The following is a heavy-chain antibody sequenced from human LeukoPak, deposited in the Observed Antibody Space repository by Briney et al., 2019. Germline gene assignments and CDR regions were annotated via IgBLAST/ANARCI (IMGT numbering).Heavy chain of an antibody. CDR2: ISGSGGST. CDR1: GFTFSSYA. V-gene: IGHV3-23*01. CDR3: AKDRYYYDSSGYIPPFDY. D-gene: IGHD3-22*01. Sequence: PGGSLRLSCAASGFTFSSYAMSWVRQAPGKGLEWVSAISGSGGSTYYADSVKGRFTISRDNSKNTLYLQMNSLRAEDTVVYYCAKDRYYYDSSGYIPPFDYWGQGTLVTVSS. J-gene: IGHJ4*02.